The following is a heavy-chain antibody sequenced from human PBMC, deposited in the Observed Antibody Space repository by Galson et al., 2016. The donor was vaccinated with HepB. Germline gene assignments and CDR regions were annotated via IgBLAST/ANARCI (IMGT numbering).Heavy chain of an antibody. D-gene: IGHD2-15*01. CDR3: AREGCSGGSCYHY. J-gene: IGHJ4*02. CDR2: INPNDKNT. CDR1: GYTFTTSY. Sequence: SVKVSCKASGYTFTTSYIHWVRQAPGQGLEWMGIINPNDKNTSYAQKFQGRVTMTRDTSTSTVYMELGSLRSDDTAGYYCAREGCSGGSCYHYLGQGTLVTVSS. V-gene: IGHV1-46*01.